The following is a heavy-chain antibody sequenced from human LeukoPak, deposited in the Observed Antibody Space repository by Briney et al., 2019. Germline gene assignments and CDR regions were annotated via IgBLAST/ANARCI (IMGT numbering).Heavy chain of an antibody. CDR2: ISKSGRAT. Sequence: GGSLRLSCAASGFKFDDYEMSWVRQVPGKGLEYVSGISKSGRATGYGDAVKGRFTISRDNAKNSLFLQMTSLRAEDTALYHCARVPGSHYYYYMDVWGKGAAVTVSS. V-gene: IGHV3-20*01. CDR1: GFKFDDYE. J-gene: IGHJ6*03. CDR3: ARVPGSHYYYYMDV.